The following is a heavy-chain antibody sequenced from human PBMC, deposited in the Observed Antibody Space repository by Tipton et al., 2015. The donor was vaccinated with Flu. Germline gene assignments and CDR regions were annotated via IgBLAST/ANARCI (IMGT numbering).Heavy chain of an antibody. V-gene: IGHV4-61*02. CDR2: IYTGGGT. J-gene: IGHJ6*02. Sequence: TLSLTCTASGASISIGAYYWTWIRRPADKGLEWIGRIYTGGGTNYNPSLKSRVTISIDTSKNQFSLRLSSVTAADTAVYYCARRVAGSGMAVWGQGTTVTVSS. CDR3: ARRVAGSGMAV. CDR1: GASISIGAYY. D-gene: IGHD3-10*01.